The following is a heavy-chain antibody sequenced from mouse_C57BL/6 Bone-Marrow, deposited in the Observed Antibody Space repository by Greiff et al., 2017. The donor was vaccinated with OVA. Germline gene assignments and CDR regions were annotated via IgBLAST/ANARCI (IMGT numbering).Heavy chain of an antibody. CDR3: ARDAPIYYGNSYWYFDV. D-gene: IGHD2-1*01. CDR2: SRNKANDYTT. Sequence: EVKLMESGGGLVQSGRSLRLSCATSGFTFSDFYMEWVRQAPGKGLEWIAASRNKANDYTTEYSASVKGRFIVSRDTSQSILYLQMNALRAEDTAIYYCARDAPIYYGNSYWYFDVWGTGTTVTVSS. CDR1: GFTFSDFY. J-gene: IGHJ1*03. V-gene: IGHV7-1*01.